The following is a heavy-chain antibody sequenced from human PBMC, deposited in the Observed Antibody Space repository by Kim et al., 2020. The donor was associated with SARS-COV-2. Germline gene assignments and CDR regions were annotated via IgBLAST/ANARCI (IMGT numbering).Heavy chain of an antibody. V-gene: IGHV3-30*01. J-gene: IGHJ4*02. Sequence: DTVKGRFTISRDNSKNTLYLQMNSLRAEDTAVYYCARAMGVGGSGTYGDYWGQGTLVTVSS. D-gene: IGHD3-10*01. CDR3: ARAMGVGGSGTYGDY.